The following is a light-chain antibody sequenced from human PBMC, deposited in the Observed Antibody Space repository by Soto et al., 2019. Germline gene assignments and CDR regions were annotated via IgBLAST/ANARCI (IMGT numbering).Light chain of an antibody. CDR1: QSVGSY. CDR2: SAS. V-gene: IGKV3-20*01. CDR3: QQYGNSRVT. Sequence: IVLTQSPGTLSLSPGERATLSCRASQSVGSYLAWYQQKPGQAPRLLIYSASSRATGVADRFSGSGSGTDLPLTISRQEPEDFAVYYCQQYGNSRVTFGPGTKVDIK. J-gene: IGKJ3*01.